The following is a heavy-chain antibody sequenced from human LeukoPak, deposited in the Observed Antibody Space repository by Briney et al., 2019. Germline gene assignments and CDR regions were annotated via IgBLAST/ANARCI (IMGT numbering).Heavy chain of an antibody. CDR2: ISWNSVVI. CDR3: ASGGRAVAGPDY. J-gene: IGHJ4*02. V-gene: IGHV3-9*01. CDR1: GFNFDDYA. Sequence: GGSLRLSCAASGFNFDDYAMHWVRQVPGKGLEWVSVISWNSVVIAYADSVKGRFTISRDNARSSLFLQMDSLKAEDTALYYCASGGRAVAGPDYWGQGTLVTVSS. D-gene: IGHD6-19*01.